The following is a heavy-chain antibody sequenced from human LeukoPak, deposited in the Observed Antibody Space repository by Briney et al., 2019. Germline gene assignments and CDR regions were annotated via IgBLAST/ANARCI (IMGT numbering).Heavy chain of an antibody. CDR1: GYSFTSYW. Sequence: GESLQISCKGSGYSFTSYWIGWVRQLPGKGLEWMGIIYPGDSDTRYSPSFQGQVTISADKSISTAYLQWSSLKASDTAMYYCARLHVDTAMVPTSYYFDYWGQGTLVTVSS. J-gene: IGHJ4*02. D-gene: IGHD5-18*01. V-gene: IGHV5-51*01. CDR3: ARLHVDTAMVPTSYYFDY. CDR2: IYPGDSDT.